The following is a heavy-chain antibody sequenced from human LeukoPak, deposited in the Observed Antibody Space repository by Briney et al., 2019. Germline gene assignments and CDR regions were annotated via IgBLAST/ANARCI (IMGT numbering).Heavy chain of an antibody. D-gene: IGHD3-10*01. CDR2: IRFDGDNK. V-gene: IGHV3-33*08. CDR3: ARSVYGSGSYMDV. J-gene: IGHJ6*03. Sequence: GGSLRLSCAAFGFSFSSYGMHWVRQAPGKGLEWVAVIRFDGDNKYYGEAVKGRFTISRNNAENKLFLQMSNLRAEDTAVYFCARSVYGSGSYMDVWGQGTTVTVSS. CDR1: GFSFSSYG.